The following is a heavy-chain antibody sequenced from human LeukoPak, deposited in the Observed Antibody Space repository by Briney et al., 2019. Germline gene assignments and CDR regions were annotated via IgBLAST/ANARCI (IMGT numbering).Heavy chain of an antibody. D-gene: IGHD3-3*01. J-gene: IGHJ6*03. V-gene: IGHV3-30*04. CDR1: GFTFNIDA. Sequence: GGSLRLSCTASGFTFNIDAMHWVRQAPGKGLEWVAVMSFDGNKKYYADSVKGRFSISRDNSENTLYLQMNSLRPEDTAVYYCARGRGLRFLEWLSQGSTYYYYMDVWGKGTTVTVSS. CDR2: MSFDGNKK. CDR3: ARGRGLRFLEWLSQGSTYYYYMDV.